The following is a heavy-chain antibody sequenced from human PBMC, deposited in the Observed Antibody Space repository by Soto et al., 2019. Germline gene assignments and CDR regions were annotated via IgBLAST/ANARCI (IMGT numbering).Heavy chain of an antibody. Sequence: SETLALTCAVYGGCFRGYYWSWSRQPPGKGLEWIGEINHSGSTNYTPSLKSRVTISVDTSKNQFSLKLSSVTAADTALYFCARHSLALRKNNWFDPWGQGIMVTVSS. CDR3: ARHSLALRKNNWFDP. D-gene: IGHD3-3*02. CDR1: GGCFRGYY. V-gene: IGHV4-34*01. J-gene: IGHJ5*02. CDR2: INHSGST.